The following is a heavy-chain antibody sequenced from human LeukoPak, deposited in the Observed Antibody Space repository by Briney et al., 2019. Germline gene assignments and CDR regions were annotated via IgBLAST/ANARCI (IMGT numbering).Heavy chain of an antibody. CDR2: IYYSGST. D-gene: IGHD2-15*01. CDR3: ARDPSRIGDAFDI. V-gene: IGHV4-31*03. J-gene: IGHJ3*02. CDR1: GGSISSGGYY. Sequence: SETLSLTCTVSGGSISSGGYYWSWIHQHPGKGLEWIGYIYYSGSTYYNPSLKSRVTISVDTSKNQFSLKLSSVTAADTAVYYCARDPSRIGDAFDIWGQGTMVTVSS.